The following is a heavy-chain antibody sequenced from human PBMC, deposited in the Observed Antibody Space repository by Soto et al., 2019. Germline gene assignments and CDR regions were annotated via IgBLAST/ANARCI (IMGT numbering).Heavy chain of an antibody. D-gene: IGHD6-13*01. V-gene: IGHV1-69*13. J-gene: IGHJ5*01. Sequence: GASVKVSCKASGGTFSSYAISWVRQAPGQGLEWMGGIIPILGTANYAQKFQGRVTITADESTSTAYMELSSLRSEDTAVYYCARGGQQLVPSLDSWGQGTPVTVSS. CDR3: ARGGQQLVPSLDS. CDR1: GGTFSSYA. CDR2: IIPILGTA.